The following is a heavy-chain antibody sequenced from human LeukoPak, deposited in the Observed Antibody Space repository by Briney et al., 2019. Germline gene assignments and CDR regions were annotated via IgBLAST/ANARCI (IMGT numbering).Heavy chain of an antibody. CDR2: INERGGST. J-gene: IGHJ4*02. D-gene: IGHD3-10*01. CDR3: AKRGIVIRAVIIIGFHKEAYYFDY. CDR1: GINLCKYG. Sequence: GGSLRLSRVVSGINLCKYGMSWVRPAPGEGVEGGSRINERGGSTKYADSLKGRFIISRDTSKNTVYLQMNSLRVEDTAVYFCAKRGIVIRAVIIIGFHKEAYYFDYWGQGILVTVSS. V-gene: IGHV3-23*01.